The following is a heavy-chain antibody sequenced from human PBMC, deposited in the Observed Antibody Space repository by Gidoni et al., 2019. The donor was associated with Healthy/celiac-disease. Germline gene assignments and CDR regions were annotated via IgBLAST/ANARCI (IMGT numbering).Heavy chain of an antibody. J-gene: IGHJ6*02. Sequence: EVQLVESGGGLVQPGGSLRLSCAASGFTFSSYSMNWVRQAPGKGLEWVSYSSSSSSTIYYADSVKGRFTISRDNAKNSLYLQINSLRAEDTAVYYCASRVKGFGELLRHYYGMDVWGQGTTVTVSS. D-gene: IGHD3-10*01. CDR3: ASRVKGFGELLRHYYGMDV. V-gene: IGHV3-48*04. CDR1: GFTFSSYS. CDR2: SSSSSSTI.